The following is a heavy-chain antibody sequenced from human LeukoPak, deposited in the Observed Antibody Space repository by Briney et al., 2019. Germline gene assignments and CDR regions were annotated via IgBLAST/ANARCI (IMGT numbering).Heavy chain of an antibody. D-gene: IGHD3-22*01. Sequence: PGGSLRLSCAASGFTFSSYAMHWVRQAPGKGLEWVAVISYDGSNKYYADSVKGRFTISRGNSKNTLYLQMNSLRAEDTAVYYCARAYYDSSGYYYWPAYWGQGTLVTVSS. V-gene: IGHV3-30-3*01. J-gene: IGHJ4*02. CDR3: ARAYYDSSGYYYWPAY. CDR2: ISYDGSNK. CDR1: GFTFSSYA.